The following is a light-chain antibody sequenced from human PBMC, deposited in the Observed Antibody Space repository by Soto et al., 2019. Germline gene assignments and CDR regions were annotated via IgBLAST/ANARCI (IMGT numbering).Light chain of an antibody. CDR1: QSVSSY. CDR2: DAS. CDR3: QPRSNWPLT. V-gene: IGKV3-11*01. J-gene: IGKJ4*01. Sequence: EIVLTQSPATLSLSPGERATLSCRASQSVSSYLAWYQQKPGQAPRLLIYDASNRDTGIPARFSGSGSGTDFTLSISSLEPEEFAVYYCQPRSNWPLTFGGGTKVEIK.